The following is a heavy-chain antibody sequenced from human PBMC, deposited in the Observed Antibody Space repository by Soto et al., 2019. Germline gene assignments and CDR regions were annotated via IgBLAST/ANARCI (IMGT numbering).Heavy chain of an antibody. V-gene: IGHV4-30-2*01. D-gene: IGHD3-22*01. CDR2: IYHSGST. J-gene: IGHJ2*01. CDR3: ARVYSMIVHRRYFDL. Sequence: QLQLQESGSGLVKPSQTLSLTCAVSGGSISSGGYSWSWIRQPPGKGLEWIGYIYHSGSTYYNPSLKSRVTLSVDRSKNQFSLKLSSVTAADTAVYYCARVYSMIVHRRYFDLWGRATLVTVSS. CDR1: GGSISSGGYS.